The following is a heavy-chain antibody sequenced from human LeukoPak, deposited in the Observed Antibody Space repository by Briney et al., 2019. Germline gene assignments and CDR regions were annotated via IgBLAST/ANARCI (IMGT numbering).Heavy chain of an antibody. J-gene: IGHJ5*02. CDR1: GGSFSGYY. Sequence: SETLSLTCAVYGGSFSGYYWSWIRQPPGKGLEWIGEINHSGSTNYNPSLKSRVTISVDASKNQFSLKLSSVTAADTAVYYCAGRVLLWFGESYIGWFDPWGQGTLVTVSS. V-gene: IGHV4-34*01. D-gene: IGHD3-10*01. CDR3: AGRVLLWFGESYIGWFDP. CDR2: INHSGST.